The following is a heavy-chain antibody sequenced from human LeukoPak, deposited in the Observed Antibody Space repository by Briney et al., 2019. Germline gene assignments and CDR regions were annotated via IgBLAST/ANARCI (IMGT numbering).Heavy chain of an antibody. D-gene: IGHD6-19*01. CDR2: ISSSGSTT. CDR1: GFTFSSYE. CDR3: SSQKGRIAVAVDD. J-gene: IGHJ4*02. Sequence: GGSLRLSCTASGFTFSSYEMHWVRQAPGKGLEWVSYISSSGSTTNYAASVKGRFTISRDNAKHSLYLQMNRLTVEDTAVYYCSSQKGRIAVAVDDGSQGSLVTVSS. V-gene: IGHV3-48*03.